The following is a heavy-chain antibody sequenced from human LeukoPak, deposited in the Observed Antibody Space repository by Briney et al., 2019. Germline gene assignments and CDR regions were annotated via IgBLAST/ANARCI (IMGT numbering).Heavy chain of an antibody. V-gene: IGHV3-33*01. D-gene: IGHD1-7*01. J-gene: IGHJ4*02. CDR2: IWYDGSKK. Sequence: GRSLRLSCAASGFTFNTYGMHWVRQTPGKGLEWVAFIWYDGSKKYYADSVKGRFTISRDNSKSTLYLQMNSLRVEDTAVYHCARATGELRTYYFDYWGQGTLVTVSS. CDR1: GFTFNTYG. CDR3: ARATGELRTYYFDY.